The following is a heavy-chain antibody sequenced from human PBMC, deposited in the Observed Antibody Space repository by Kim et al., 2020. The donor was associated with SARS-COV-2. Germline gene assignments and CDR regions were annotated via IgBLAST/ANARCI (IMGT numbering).Heavy chain of an antibody. CDR3: AKGESKNWSIFDY. D-gene: IGHD1-1*01. CDR1: GFTFSSYA. V-gene: IGHV3-23*01. CDR2: VSGSGVST. J-gene: IGHJ4*01. Sequence: GGSLRLSCAAYGFTFSSYAMSWVRQAPGKGPEWVSLVSGSGVSTYHADSVPGLFAISIDNSKKTLYLQMSSLRAEDTALYYCAKGESKNWSIFDYWVDGT.